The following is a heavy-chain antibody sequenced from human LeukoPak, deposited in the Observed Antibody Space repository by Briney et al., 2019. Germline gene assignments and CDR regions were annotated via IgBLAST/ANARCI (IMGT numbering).Heavy chain of an antibody. D-gene: IGHD5-12*01. Sequence: GGSLRLSCAASGFTFDDYTMHWVRQAPGKGLEWVSLISWDGGSTYYADSVKGRFTISRDNSKNSLYLQMNSLRTEDTALYYCAKDISPDRYSGYDPLRADSYYYGMDVWGQGTTVTVSS. CDR2: ISWDGGST. CDR1: GFTFDDYT. V-gene: IGHV3-43*01. J-gene: IGHJ6*02. CDR3: AKDISPDRYSGYDPLRADSYYYGMDV.